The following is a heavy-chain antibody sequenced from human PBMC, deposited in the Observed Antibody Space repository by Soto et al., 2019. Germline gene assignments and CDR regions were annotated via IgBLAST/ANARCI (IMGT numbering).Heavy chain of an antibody. Sequence: SETLSLTCAVSGYSISSGYYWSWIRQVPGKGLEWIGHIYVTGAVDYNPSLRDRITISQDTSERQFSLNLRLVTAADTAVYYCARLRIATNNYKWFGPWGQGTLVTVSS. CDR1: GYSISSGYY. D-gene: IGHD2-21*01. J-gene: IGHJ5*02. V-gene: IGHV4-31*11. CDR2: IYVTGAV. CDR3: ARLRIATNNYKWFGP.